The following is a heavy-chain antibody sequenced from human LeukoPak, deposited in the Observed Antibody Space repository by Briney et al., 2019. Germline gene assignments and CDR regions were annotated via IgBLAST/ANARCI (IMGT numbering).Heavy chain of an antibody. J-gene: IGHJ4*02. CDR2: ISSSSSYI. D-gene: IGHD6-19*01. CDR3: ARVPSSGWFPLDY. V-gene: IGHV3-21*01. Sequence: GGSLRLSCAASGFTFSSYRMNWVRQAPGKGLEWVSSISSSSSYIYYADSVKGRFTISRDNAKNSLYLQMNSLRAEDTAVYYCARVPSSGWFPLDYWGQGTLVTVSP. CDR1: GFTFSSYR.